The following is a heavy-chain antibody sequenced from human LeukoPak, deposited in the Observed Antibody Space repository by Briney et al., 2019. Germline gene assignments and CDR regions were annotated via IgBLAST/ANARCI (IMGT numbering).Heavy chain of an antibody. V-gene: IGHV3-15*07. J-gene: IGHJ5*02. D-gene: IGHD3-22*01. CDR2: IRSNSDGGTI. Sequence: GGSLRLSCATSGFTFSNAWMNWVRQAPGKGLEWVGRIRSNSDGGTIDYAAPVKGRFTLSRDDSKTTLYLQMNSLQTEDTAVYYCATDFYDSTWGRGTLVTVSS. CDR3: ATDFYDST. CDR1: GFTFSNAW.